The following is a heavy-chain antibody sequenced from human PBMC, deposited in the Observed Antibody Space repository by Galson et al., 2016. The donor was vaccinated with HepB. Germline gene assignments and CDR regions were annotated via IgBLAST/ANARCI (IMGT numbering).Heavy chain of an antibody. CDR3: AGHGDEFYSGYYYFRS. CDR1: GGSINSGTKF. V-gene: IGHV4-61*02. CDR2: INASGST. D-gene: IGHD5-18*01. J-gene: IGHJ4*02. Sequence: TLSLTCSVSGGSINSGTKFWSWVRRAAGKGLEWIGRINASGSTTNYSPSLKSRVRMSVDAAKSQVSLTFFSVAAADTGVYYCAGHGDEFYSGYYYFRSWGQGISVTVSS.